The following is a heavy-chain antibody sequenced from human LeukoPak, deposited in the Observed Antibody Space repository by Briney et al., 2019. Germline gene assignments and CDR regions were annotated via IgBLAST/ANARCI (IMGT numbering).Heavy chain of an antibody. CDR1: GFTVSNNY. D-gene: IGHD6-6*01. Sequence: AGGSLRLSCAASGFTVSNNYMTWVRQAPGKGLEWVSAISGSGGSTYYADSVKGRFTISRDNSKNTLYLQMNSLRAEDTAVYYCAKGKWGHSSSSLSGDAFDIWGQGTMVTVSS. CDR3: AKGKWGHSSSSLSGDAFDI. CDR2: ISGSGGST. V-gene: IGHV3-23*01. J-gene: IGHJ3*02.